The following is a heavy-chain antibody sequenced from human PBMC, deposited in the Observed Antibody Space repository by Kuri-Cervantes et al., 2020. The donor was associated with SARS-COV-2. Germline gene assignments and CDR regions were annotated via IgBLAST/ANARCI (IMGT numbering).Heavy chain of an antibody. Sequence: GESLKISCAASGFSFTSYSMTWVCQTPGKGLEWVSSISRTSTYKHYADSVKGRFSMSRDNAKNSLYLQLESLRVEDTAIYYCARGGSGDSRPSHYDIPDFYYTLDVWGQGTTITVSS. CDR3: ARGGSGDSRPSHYDIPDFYYTLDV. CDR1: GFSFTSYS. J-gene: IGHJ6*02. CDR2: ISRTSTYK. D-gene: IGHD3-9*01. V-gene: IGHV3-21*06.